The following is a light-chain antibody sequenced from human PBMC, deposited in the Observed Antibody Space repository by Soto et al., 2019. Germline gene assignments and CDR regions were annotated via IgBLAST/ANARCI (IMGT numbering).Light chain of an antibody. J-gene: IGLJ2*01. V-gene: IGLV1-44*01. CDR1: SSNIGSHT. CDR2: SSN. Sequence: QSVLTQPPSASGTPGQRVTIHCSGSSSNIGSHTVNWYQQLPGTAPKLLVYSSNQRPSGVPDRFSGSKSGTSASLAISGLQSEDEADYYCAAWDGSLNGVVFGGGTKVTVL. CDR3: AAWDGSLNGVV.